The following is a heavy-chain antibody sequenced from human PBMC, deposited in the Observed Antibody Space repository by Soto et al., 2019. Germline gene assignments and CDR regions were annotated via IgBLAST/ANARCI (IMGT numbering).Heavy chain of an antibody. CDR2: ISAHNGNT. Sequence: QVHLVQSGAEVKKPGASVKVSCKGSGYTFTSYGITWVRQAPGQGLEWMGWISAHNGNTDYAQKLQGRVTVTRDTSPSTAYMELRSPRSDDTAVYYWARGTDGDYWGQGALVTVSS. V-gene: IGHV1-18*01. D-gene: IGHD6-6*01. J-gene: IGHJ4*02. CDR3: ARGTDGDY. CDR1: GYTFTSYG.